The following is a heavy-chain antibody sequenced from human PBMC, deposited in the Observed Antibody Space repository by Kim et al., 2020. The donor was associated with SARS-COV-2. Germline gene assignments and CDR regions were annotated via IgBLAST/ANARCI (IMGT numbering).Heavy chain of an antibody. CDR1: GYTFTSYG. J-gene: IGHJ4*02. D-gene: IGHD4-17*01. V-gene: IGHV1-18*01. Sequence: ASVKVSCQASGYTFTSYGISWVRQAPGQGLEWMGWISAYNGNTNYAQKLQGRVTMTTDTSTSTAYMELRSLRSDDTAVYYCARGRGDYPGGVLYYFDYWGQGTLVTVSS. CDR3: ARGRGDYPGGVLYYFDY. CDR2: ISAYNGNT.